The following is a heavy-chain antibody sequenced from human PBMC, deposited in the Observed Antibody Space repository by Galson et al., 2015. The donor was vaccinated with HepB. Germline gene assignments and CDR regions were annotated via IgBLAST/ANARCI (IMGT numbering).Heavy chain of an antibody. Sequence: SLRLSCAASGFTFSSYWMSWVRQAPGKGLEWVANIKQDGSEKYYVDSVKGRFTISRDNAKNSLYLQMNSLRAEDTAVYYCARVSGYDLYYYYGMDVWGQGTTVTVSS. V-gene: IGHV3-7*03. CDR2: IKQDGSEK. CDR3: ARVSGYDLYYYYGMDV. D-gene: IGHD5-12*01. J-gene: IGHJ6*02. CDR1: GFTFSSYW.